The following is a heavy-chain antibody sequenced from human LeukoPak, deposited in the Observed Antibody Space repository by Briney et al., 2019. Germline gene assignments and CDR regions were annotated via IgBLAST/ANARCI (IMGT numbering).Heavy chain of an antibody. Sequence: ASVKVSFKASGYTFTSYYMHWVRQAPAQGLEWRGISNPSGGSTSYAQKFQGRVTMTRDMSTSTVYMELSSLRSEDTAVYYCARVNYVWGIGNYYYMDVWGKGTTVTVSS. CDR2: SNPSGGST. CDR1: GYTFTSYY. CDR3: ARVNYVWGIGNYYYMDV. D-gene: IGHD3-16*01. J-gene: IGHJ6*03. V-gene: IGHV1-46*01.